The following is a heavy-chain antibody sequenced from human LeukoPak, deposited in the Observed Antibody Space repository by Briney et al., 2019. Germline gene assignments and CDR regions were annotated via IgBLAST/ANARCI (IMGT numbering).Heavy chain of an antibody. V-gene: IGHV2-5*01. J-gene: IGHJ5*02. Sequence: ESGPTLVNPTQTLTLTCTFSGFSLNTSGVGVGWIRQPPGKALEWLALIYWNDDKRYSPSLKSRLTITKDASKNQVVLTMTNMDPVDTATYYCAHSLYYYDSSGYYRGNWFDPWGQGTLVTVSS. D-gene: IGHD3-22*01. CDR2: IYWNDDK. CDR1: GFSLNTSGVG. CDR3: AHSLYYYDSSGYYRGNWFDP.